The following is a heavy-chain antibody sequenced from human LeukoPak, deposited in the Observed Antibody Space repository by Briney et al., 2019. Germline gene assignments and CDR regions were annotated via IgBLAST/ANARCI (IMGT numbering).Heavy chain of an antibody. CDR1: GYTFSGYY. Sequence: ASVKVSCKTSGYTFSGYYMNWVRQAPGQGLEWMEWINPNSGGTNSAQKFQGRVTMTRDTSISTAYMELSRLRSDDTAVYYCARDRVIVGPSDAFDIWGQGTMVAVSS. J-gene: IGHJ3*02. CDR2: INPNSGGT. D-gene: IGHD3-22*01. V-gene: IGHV1-2*02. CDR3: ARDRVIVGPSDAFDI.